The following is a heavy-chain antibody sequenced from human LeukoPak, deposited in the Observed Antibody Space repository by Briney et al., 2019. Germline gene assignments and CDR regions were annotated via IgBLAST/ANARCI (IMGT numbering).Heavy chain of an antibody. CDR2: MNPNSGNT. J-gene: IGHJ4*02. D-gene: IGHD5-12*01. Sequence: GASVKVSCKASGYTFTSYDINWVRQATGQGLAWMGWMNPNSGNTGYAQKFKGRVTMTRNTSISTAYMELSSLRSEDTAVYYCARRKIHSGYDWVFDYWGQGTLVTVSS. V-gene: IGHV1-8*01. CDR3: ARRKIHSGYDWVFDY. CDR1: GYTFTSYD.